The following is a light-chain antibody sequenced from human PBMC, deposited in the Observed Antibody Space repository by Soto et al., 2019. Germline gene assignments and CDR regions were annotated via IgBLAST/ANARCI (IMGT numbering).Light chain of an antibody. CDR3: QQRSNWPT. V-gene: IGKV3-11*01. CDR2: DAS. J-gene: IGKJ2*01. Sequence: EIVLTQSPATLSLSPGERATLSCRASQSVSSYLAWYQQKPGQAPRLLIYDASNRVTGIPARFSGGGSGTDFTLTISSLEPEDFAVYYCQQRSNWPTFGQGTKLEIK. CDR1: QSVSSY.